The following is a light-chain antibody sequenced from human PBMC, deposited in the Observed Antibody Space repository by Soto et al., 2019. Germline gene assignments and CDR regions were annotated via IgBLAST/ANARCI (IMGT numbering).Light chain of an antibody. V-gene: IGLV2-14*01. Sequence: QCALTQPASVSGSPGQSITMSCTGTSSDIGAYNYVSWYQQRPGKAPKLMIYEVSNRPSGVSNRFSGSKSGNTASLTISGLQAEDEADYYCSSYTRSNTLVFGGGTKLTV. J-gene: IGLJ3*02. CDR2: EVS. CDR1: SSDIGAYNY. CDR3: SSYTRSNTLV.